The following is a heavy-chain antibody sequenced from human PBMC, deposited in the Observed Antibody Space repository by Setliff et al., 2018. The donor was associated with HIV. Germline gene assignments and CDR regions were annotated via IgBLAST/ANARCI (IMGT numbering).Heavy chain of an antibody. D-gene: IGHD6-19*01. CDR2: IIPMLSIA. Sequence: SVKVSCKASGGTFSSYAISWVRQAPGQGLEWMGGIIPMLSIANYAQKFRGRVTLTADKSTSTAYMELSSLRSEDTAVYYCAKGSFDSSGWAHYYYYYMDVWGKGTTVTVSS. CDR1: GGTFSSYA. J-gene: IGHJ6*03. V-gene: IGHV1-69*10. CDR3: AKGSFDSSGWAHYYYYYMDV.